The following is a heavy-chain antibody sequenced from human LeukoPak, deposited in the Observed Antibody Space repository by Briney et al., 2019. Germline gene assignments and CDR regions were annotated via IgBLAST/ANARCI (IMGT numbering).Heavy chain of an antibody. V-gene: IGHV3-66*03. CDR1: GFSARSYY. Sequence: GGSLRLSCAVSGFSARSYYMSWVRQAPGKELEWVSLIRGSGETFYADSVKGRFSISRDDSKNTVYLQMNSLRIEDTAVYFCARDRAATQGWVEFDPWGQGTLVTVSS. CDR2: IRGSGET. CDR3: ARDRAATQGWVEFDP. J-gene: IGHJ5*02. D-gene: IGHD5-24*01.